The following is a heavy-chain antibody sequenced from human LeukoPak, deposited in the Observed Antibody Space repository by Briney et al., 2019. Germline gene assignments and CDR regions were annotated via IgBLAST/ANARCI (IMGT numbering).Heavy chain of an antibody. CDR2: INHSGST. V-gene: IGHV4-34*01. CDR1: GGSFSGYY. Sequence: SETLSLTCAVYGGSFSGYYWSWIRQPPGKGLEWIGEINHSGSTNYNPSLKSRVTISVDTSKNQFSLKLSSVTAADTAVYYCARAARYSSGWSLVCGMDVWGKGTTVTVSS. D-gene: IGHD6-19*01. CDR3: ARAARYSSGWSLVCGMDV. J-gene: IGHJ6*04.